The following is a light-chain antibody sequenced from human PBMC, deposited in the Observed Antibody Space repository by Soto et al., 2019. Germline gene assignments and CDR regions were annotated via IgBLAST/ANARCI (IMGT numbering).Light chain of an antibody. J-gene: IGLJ2*01. CDR2: GNS. V-gene: IGLV1-40*01. CDR3: QSYDISLSGSV. CDR1: SSNIGAGYD. Sequence: QSVLTQPPSVSGAPGQRVTISCTGSSSNIGAGYDVHWYQQLPGTAPKLLIHGNSNRPSGVPDRFSGSKSGTSASLAITGLQSEDEADYYCQSYDISLSGSVFGGGTKVTVL.